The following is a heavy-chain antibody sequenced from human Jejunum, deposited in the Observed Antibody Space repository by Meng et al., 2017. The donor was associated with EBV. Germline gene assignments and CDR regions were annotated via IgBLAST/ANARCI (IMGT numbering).Heavy chain of an antibody. D-gene: IGHD1-14*01. CDR3: ARASSERLLDY. Sequence: QGQLPESGPGLVKPSGTLSLTCAVSTDFISSYEWWSWVRQPPGKGLEWLGEINQVGSTYYNPSLKSRVTISIDTSKRQFSLRLNSMTAADTAVYYCARASSERLLDYWGQGTLVTVSS. V-gene: IGHV4-4*02. CDR1: TDFISSYEW. J-gene: IGHJ4*02. CDR2: INQVGST.